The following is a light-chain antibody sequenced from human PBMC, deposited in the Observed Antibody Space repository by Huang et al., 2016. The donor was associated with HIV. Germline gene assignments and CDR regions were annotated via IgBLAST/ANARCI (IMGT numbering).Light chain of an antibody. CDR1: QSVGSD. CDR3: QQRSTWPLT. Sequence: WTQAPTIVSLTRGGTGTISGKASQSVGSDVAWYQQRPGQSPRLLLYDTSNRAAGIPTRFSGSGSGTDFTLTISGLESGDLGVFYCQQRSTWPLTFGGGTKVA. CDR2: DTS. J-gene: IGKJ4*01. V-gene: IGKV3-11*01.